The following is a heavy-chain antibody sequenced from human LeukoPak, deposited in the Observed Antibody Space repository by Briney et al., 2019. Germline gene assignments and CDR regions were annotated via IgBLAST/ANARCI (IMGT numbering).Heavy chain of an antibody. CDR3: AKTLLGYCSSTICYYFDS. CDR2: IGGSGGSI. CDR1: GFTFSSYA. Sequence: GGSLRLSCSGFTFSSYAMSWVRQAPGKGLEWVSAIGGSGGSIYYADSVKGRFTISRDNSKNTLYLQMNSLRAEDTAVYYCAKTLLGYCSSTICYYFDSWGQGTLVTVSS. V-gene: IGHV3-23*01. D-gene: IGHD2-2*01. J-gene: IGHJ4*02.